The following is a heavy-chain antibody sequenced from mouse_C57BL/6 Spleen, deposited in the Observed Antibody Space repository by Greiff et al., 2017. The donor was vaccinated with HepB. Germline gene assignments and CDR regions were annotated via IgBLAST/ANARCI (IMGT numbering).Heavy chain of an antibody. Sequence: VQLKESGPGLVKPSQSLSLTCSVTGYSITSGYYWNWIRQFPGNKLEWMGYISYDGSNNYNPSLKNRISITRDTSKNQFFLKLNSVTTEDTATYYCASFSTYYYGSSYFDYWGQGTTLTVSS. V-gene: IGHV3-6*01. CDR1: GYSITSGYY. D-gene: IGHD1-1*01. CDR3: ASFSTYYYGSSYFDY. J-gene: IGHJ2*01. CDR2: ISYDGSN.